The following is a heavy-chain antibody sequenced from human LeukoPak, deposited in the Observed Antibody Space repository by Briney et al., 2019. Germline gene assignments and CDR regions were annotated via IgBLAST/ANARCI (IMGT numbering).Heavy chain of an antibody. CDR2: IYWDDDR. V-gene: IGHV2-5*02. CDR3: VHRTNYYDSSVFDN. J-gene: IGHJ4*02. D-gene: IGHD3-22*01. Sequence: SGPTLVNPTQTLTLTCTFSGFSLNTRGVGVGWIRQPLGWALEWLALIYWDDDRRYSPSLKSRLTITKDTSKNQVVLTMTNMDPVDTATYFCVHRTNYYDSSVFDNWGQGTLVTVSS. CDR1: GFSLNTRGVG.